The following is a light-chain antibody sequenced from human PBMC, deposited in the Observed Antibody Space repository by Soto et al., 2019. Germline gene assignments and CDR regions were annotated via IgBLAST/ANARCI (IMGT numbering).Light chain of an antibody. CDR2: GAT. Sequence: EIVLTQSPATLSLSPGEIATLSCRASQSVSTYLAWYQQKLCQAPRLLIYGATTRATGVPGRFSGTGSGTEFTLSISSLQSEDLAVYYCQQYSDWPLIFGGGTKVDIK. CDR3: QQYSDWPLI. CDR1: QSVSTY. J-gene: IGKJ4*01. V-gene: IGKV3-15*01.